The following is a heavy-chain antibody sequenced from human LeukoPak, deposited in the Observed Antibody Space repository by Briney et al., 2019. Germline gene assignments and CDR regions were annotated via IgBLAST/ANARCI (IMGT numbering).Heavy chain of an antibody. CDR3: TRGTTVISLDY. D-gene: IGHD4-23*01. Sequence: SETLSLTCTVSGGSMISYYWTWIRQAPGKGLEWIGYIYYNGDTNYNPSLKSRVTMSIDTSKTHFSLNLRSVTAADTAVYYCTRGTTVISLDYWGQGILVTASS. CDR1: GGSMISYY. J-gene: IGHJ4*02. CDR2: IYYNGDT. V-gene: IGHV4-59*01.